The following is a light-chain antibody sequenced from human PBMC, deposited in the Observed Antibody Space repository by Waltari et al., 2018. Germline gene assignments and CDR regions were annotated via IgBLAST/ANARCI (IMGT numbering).Light chain of an antibody. CDR1: RSDVGSYNF. CDR3: CSYAGSYTFV. CDR2: DVV. V-gene: IGLV2-11*01. J-gene: IGLJ7*01. Sequence: QSALTQPRSVSGSPGQSVTISCSGTRSDVGSYNFVPWYQQHPGNAPQLLIYDVVKRPSGVPDRFSGSKSGNTASLTISGLQTEDESDYYCCSYAGSYTFVFGGGTQLTVL.